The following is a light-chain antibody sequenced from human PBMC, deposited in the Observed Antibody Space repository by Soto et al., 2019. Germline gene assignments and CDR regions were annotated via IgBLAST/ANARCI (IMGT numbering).Light chain of an antibody. V-gene: IGLV2-18*02. J-gene: IGLJ1*01. CDR1: SSDVGSYNR. CDR2: EVS. Sequence: QSALTQPPSVSGSPGQSVTISCTGTSSDVGSYNRVSWYQQPPGTAPKLMIFEVSNRPSGVPDRFSGSKSGNTASLTISGLQAEDEADYYCSSYTTSSPYVFGTGTRSPS. CDR3: SSYTTSSPYV.